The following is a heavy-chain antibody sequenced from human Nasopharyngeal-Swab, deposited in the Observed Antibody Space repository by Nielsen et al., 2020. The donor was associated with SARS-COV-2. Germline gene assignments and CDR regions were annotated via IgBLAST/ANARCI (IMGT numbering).Heavy chain of an antibody. J-gene: IGHJ6*02. CDR3: ARGQDCAGGSCYYYGMDV. CDR2: INRSGSA. V-gene: IGHV4-34*01. D-gene: IGHD2-8*02. CDR1: GGSLNSFY. Sequence: SETLSLTCIVYGGSLNSFYWSWIRQSPGKGLEWIGEINRSGSANYNPSLKSRVTISADTSSNQFSLKLTSVTAADTAVYYCARGQDCAGGSCYYYGMDVWGQGTTVTISS.